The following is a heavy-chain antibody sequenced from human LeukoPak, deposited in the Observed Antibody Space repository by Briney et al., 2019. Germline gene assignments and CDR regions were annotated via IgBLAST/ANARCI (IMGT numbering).Heavy chain of an antibody. J-gene: IGHJ4*02. Sequence: SVKVSCTASGGTFSSNAISWVRQAPGQGLEWTGGIIPIFGTANYAQKFQGRVTITTDESTSTAYMELSSLRSEDTAVYYCARADYYDSSGYSIYYFDYWGQGTLVTVSS. CDR1: GGTFSSNA. CDR3: ARADYYDSSGYSIYYFDY. CDR2: IIPIFGTA. V-gene: IGHV1-69*05. D-gene: IGHD3-22*01.